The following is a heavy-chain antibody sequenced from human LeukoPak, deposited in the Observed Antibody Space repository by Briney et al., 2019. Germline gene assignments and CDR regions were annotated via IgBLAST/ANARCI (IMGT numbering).Heavy chain of an antibody. CDR2: ISSSSSYI. V-gene: IGHV3-21*01. CDR3: ARAGSWIQLYFDY. CDR1: GFTFSNYA. J-gene: IGHJ4*02. Sequence: GSLRLSCAASGFTFSNYAMSWVRQAPGKGLEWVSSISSSSSYIYYADSVKGRFTISRDNAKNSLYLQMNSLRAEDTAVYYCARAGSWIQLYFDYWGQGTPVTVSS. D-gene: IGHD5-18*01.